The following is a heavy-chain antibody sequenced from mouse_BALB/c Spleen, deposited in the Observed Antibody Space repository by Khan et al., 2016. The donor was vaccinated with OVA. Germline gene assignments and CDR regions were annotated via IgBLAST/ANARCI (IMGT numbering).Heavy chain of an antibody. CDR1: GFTFSSYG. J-gene: IGHJ4*01. CDR3: ARLYAMDY. CDR2: ISSGGSYT. V-gene: IGHV5-6*01. Sequence: VQLQQSGGDLVKPGGSLKLSCAASGFTFSSYGMSWVRQTPDKRLEWVATISSGGSYTYYPDSVKGRFTISRDNAKNTLYLQMSSLKSEDTAMYYCARLYAMDYWGQGTSVTVSS.